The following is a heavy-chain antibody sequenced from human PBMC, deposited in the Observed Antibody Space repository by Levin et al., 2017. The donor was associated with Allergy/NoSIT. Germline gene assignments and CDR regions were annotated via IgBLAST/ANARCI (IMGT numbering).Heavy chain of an antibody. CDR2: ISKDGSYK. J-gene: IGHJ4*02. CDR1: GFTFSNYA. V-gene: IGHV3-30*04. Sequence: GASVKVSCAASGFTFSNYAMHWVRQAPGKGLEWVAVISKDGSYKYNADSVKGRVTFSRDNSKNTLYLQLDTLGPEDTAVYYCARDFWYGVDYWGQGTLVTVSS. CDR3: ARDFWYGVDY. D-gene: IGHD3-10*01.